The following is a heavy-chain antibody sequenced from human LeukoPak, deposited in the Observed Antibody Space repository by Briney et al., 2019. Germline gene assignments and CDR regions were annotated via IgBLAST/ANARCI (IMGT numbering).Heavy chain of an antibody. Sequence: GASVKVSCKASGYTFTSYGIIWVRQAPGQGLEWMGWISAYNGNTNYAQKLQGRVTMTTDTSTSTAYMELRSLRSDDTAVYYCARVPDDYVWGSYRSPYFDYWGQGTLVTVSS. CDR2: ISAYNGNT. CDR3: ARVPDDYVWGSYRSPYFDY. V-gene: IGHV1-18*01. D-gene: IGHD3-16*02. CDR1: GYTFTSYG. J-gene: IGHJ4*02.